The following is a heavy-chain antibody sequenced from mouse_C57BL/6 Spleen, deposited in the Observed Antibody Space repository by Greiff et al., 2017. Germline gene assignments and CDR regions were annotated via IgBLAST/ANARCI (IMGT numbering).Heavy chain of an antibody. CDR1: GYSITSGYY. D-gene: IGHD2-4*01. CDR2: ISYDGSN. CDR3: AREGIYYEYDESAMDY. V-gene: IGHV3-6*01. Sequence: ESGPGLVKPSQSLSLTCSVTGYSITSGYYWNWIRQFPGNKLEWMGYISYDGSNNYNPSLKNRISITRDTSKNQFFLKLNSVTTEDTATYYCAREGIYYEYDESAMDYWGQGTSVTVSS. J-gene: IGHJ4*01.